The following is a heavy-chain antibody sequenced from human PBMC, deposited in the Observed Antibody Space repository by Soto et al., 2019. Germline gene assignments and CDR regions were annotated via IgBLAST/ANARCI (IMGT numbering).Heavy chain of an antibody. D-gene: IGHD6-13*01. CDR2: IYVSGTT. Sequence: SETLSLTCTVSGASISSSSYYCGWTRQPPGKGLEWIGAIYVSGTTYYTPSLRSRVTISLDTSKNQCSLNLSAVTAADTAVYYCGTSISWYSDWLDPWGQGPLVTVYS. J-gene: IGHJ5*02. CDR1: GASISSSSYY. V-gene: IGHV4-39*01. CDR3: GTSISWYSDWLDP.